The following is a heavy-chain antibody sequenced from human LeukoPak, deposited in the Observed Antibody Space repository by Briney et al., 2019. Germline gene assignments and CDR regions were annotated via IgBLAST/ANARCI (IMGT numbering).Heavy chain of an antibody. CDR1: GFTFSSYG. V-gene: IGHV3-30*02. CDR2: IRYDGSNK. Sequence: GGSLRLSCAASGFTFSSYGMHWVRQAPGEGLEWVAFIRYDGSNKYYADSVKGRFTISRDNSKNTLYLEMNSPRAEDTAVYYCAKEPVVTDAFDIWGQGTMVTVSS. CDR3: AKEPVVTDAFDI. D-gene: IGHD4-23*01. J-gene: IGHJ3*02.